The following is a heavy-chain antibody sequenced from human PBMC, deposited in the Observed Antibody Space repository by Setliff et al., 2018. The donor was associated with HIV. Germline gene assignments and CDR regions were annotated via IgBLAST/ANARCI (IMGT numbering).Heavy chain of an antibody. CDR1: GGTFRSQA. CDR2: LISMFKIP. V-gene: IGHV1-69*13. J-gene: IGHJ6*02. D-gene: IGHD2-15*01. CDR3: ARGGWSGGGPLHYSYYYLDV. Sequence: GASVKVSCKTSGGTFRSQAISWVRQAPGQGLEWMGGLISMFKIPQIAQKFQGRVTIIADESTSTAYMGLSSLTSEDTAVYYCARGGWSGGGPLHYSYYYLDVWGQGTAVTVSS.